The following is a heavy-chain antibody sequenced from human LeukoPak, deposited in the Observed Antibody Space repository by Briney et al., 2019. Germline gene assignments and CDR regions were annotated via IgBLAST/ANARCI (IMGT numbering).Heavy chain of an antibody. CDR1: EFAFSTYN. J-gene: IGHJ4*02. V-gene: IGHV3-48*02. D-gene: IGHD4-23*01. Sequence: GGSLRLSCAASEFAFSTYNMNWVRQAPGKGLEWVSYISTGSSTTYYAGSVKGRFTISRDNVENSLYLQMNSLRDEDTAVYYCARVAAGYSVNYFDYWGQGTLVTVSS. CDR3: ARVAAGYSVNYFDY. CDR2: ISTGSSTT.